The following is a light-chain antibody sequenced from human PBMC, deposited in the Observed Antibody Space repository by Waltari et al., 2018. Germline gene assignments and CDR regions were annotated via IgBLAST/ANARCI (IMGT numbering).Light chain of an antibody. CDR3: QQRRSWPLT. V-gene: IGKV3-11*01. Sequence: DIVLTQSPAILSLSPGERASLSCRASQSVSNSLAWYQQKPGQAPTLLIYDTSNRATGIPARFSGSGFGTDFTLTISNLEPEDFAIYYCQQRRSWPLTFGGGTKVEIK. CDR2: DTS. CDR1: QSVSNS. J-gene: IGKJ4*01.